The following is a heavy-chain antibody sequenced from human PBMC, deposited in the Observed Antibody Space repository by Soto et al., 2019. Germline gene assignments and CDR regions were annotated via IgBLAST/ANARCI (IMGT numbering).Heavy chain of an antibody. J-gene: IGHJ4*02. CDR3: ARDGNNYESSGPCFDN. CDR2: ISYDGSNK. CDR1: GFTFSSYG. V-gene: IGHV3-30-3*01. D-gene: IGHD3-22*01. Sequence: QVQVVESGGGVVQPGRSLRLSCAASGFTFSSYGMHCVRQAPGKGLEWVAVISYDGSNKYYADSVKGRFTISRDTSKNTLYLQMNSLRAEDTAVYYCARDGNNYESSGPCFDNWGQGTLVTVSS.